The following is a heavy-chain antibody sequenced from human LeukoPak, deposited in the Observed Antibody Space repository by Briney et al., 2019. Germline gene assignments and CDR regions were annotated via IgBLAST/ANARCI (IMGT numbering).Heavy chain of an antibody. CDR1: GFTFSDYC. V-gene: IGHV3-7*04. J-gene: IGHJ4*02. Sequence: GGSLRLSCTASGFTFSDYCMTWVRQAPGKGLESVANINQDGSAKSSVDSVKGRFTISRDNAKKSLYLQMNSLRAEDAAVYYCARDLSQFCSGTYDYWGQGTLVTVSS. D-gene: IGHD3-10*02. CDR3: ARDLSQFCSGTYDY. CDR2: INQDGSAK.